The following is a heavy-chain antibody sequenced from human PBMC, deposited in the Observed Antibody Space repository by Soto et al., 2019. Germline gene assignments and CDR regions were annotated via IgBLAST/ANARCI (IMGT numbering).Heavy chain of an antibody. J-gene: IGHJ6*02. CDR2: ISSSGSTI. CDR1: GFTFSDYY. V-gene: IGHV3-11*01. Sequence: GGSLRLSCAASGFTFSDYYMSWIRQAPGKGLEWVSYISSSGSTIYYADSVKGRFTISRDNAKNSLYLQMNSLRAEDTAVYYCAREVGRYVYYYYGMDVWGQGTTVTVSS. CDR3: AREVGRYVYYYYGMDV. D-gene: IGHD1-26*01.